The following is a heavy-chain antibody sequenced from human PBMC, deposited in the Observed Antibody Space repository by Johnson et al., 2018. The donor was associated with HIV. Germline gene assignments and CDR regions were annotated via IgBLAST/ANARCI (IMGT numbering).Heavy chain of an antibody. CDR1: GFTVSSNY. CDR3: AKASNYYDSSRHAFDI. J-gene: IGHJ3*02. CDR2: IYSGGSPE. D-gene: IGHD3-22*01. V-gene: IGHV3-53*05. Sequence: VQLVETGGGLIQPGGSLRLSCAASGFTVSSNYMSWVRQAPGKGLEWVSVIYSGGSPEYYADSVKGRFTISRDNPKNTLYLQMGSLRIEDTAVYYCAKASNYYDSSRHAFDIWGQGTMVTVSS.